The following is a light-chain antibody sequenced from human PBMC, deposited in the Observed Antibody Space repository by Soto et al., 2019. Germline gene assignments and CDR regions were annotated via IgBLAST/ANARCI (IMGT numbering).Light chain of an antibody. CDR3: QQYNGYSWT. CDR1: QGLSSW. V-gene: IGKV1-5*01. CDR2: DTS. Sequence: DIQMTQSPSTLSASVGDRVTITCRASQGLSSWLAWYQQKPGKAPKLLIFDTSSLESGVPSRFSGSGSGTEFTLTISSLQPDDFATYYCQQYNGYSWTFGQGTKVEI. J-gene: IGKJ1*01.